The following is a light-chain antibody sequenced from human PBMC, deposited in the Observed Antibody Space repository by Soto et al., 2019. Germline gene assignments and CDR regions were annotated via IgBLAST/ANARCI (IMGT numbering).Light chain of an antibody. CDR3: TSYTSSSTYV. Sequence: QSALTQPASVSGSPGQSITISCSGTSSDVGFYNYVSWFQQYPGKAPKLMIFEVTNRPSGVSDRFSGSKSDNTASLTISGLQAHYEADYFCTSYTSSSTYVFGTGAKLTVL. V-gene: IGLV2-14*01. J-gene: IGLJ1*01. CDR2: EVT. CDR1: SSDVGFYNY.